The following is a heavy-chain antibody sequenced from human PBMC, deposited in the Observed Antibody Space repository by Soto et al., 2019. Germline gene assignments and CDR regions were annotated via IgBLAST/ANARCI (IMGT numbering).Heavy chain of an antibody. CDR3: ARDLLYYDFWSGYPDQEYYYYGMDV. CDR2: IWYDGSNK. D-gene: IGHD3-3*01. V-gene: IGHV3-33*01. Sequence: GGSLRLSCAASGFTFSSYGMHWVRQAPGKGLEWVAGIWYDGSNKYYADSVKGRFTISRDNSKNTLYLQMNSLRAEDTAVYYCARDLLYYDFWSGYPDQEYYYYGMDVWGQGTTVTVSS. CDR1: GFTFSSYG. J-gene: IGHJ6*02.